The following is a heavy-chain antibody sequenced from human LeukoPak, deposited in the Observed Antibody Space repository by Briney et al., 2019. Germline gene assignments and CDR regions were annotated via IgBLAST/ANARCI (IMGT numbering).Heavy chain of an antibody. J-gene: IGHJ4*02. CDR1: GGSISSYY. Sequence: PSETPSLTCTVSGGSISSYYWNWIRQSPGKGLEWIGYIYYSGSTHYNPSLKSRVTISIDTSKNQFSLRLTSVTAADTAVYYCARRYSSWSSFDYWGQGTLVTVSS. CDR3: ARRYSSWSSFDY. CDR2: IYYSGST. D-gene: IGHD6-13*01. V-gene: IGHV4-59*01.